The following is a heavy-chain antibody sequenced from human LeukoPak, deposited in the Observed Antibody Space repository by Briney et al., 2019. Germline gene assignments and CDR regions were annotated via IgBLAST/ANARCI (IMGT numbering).Heavy chain of an antibody. D-gene: IGHD5-18*01. CDR2: IIPIFGTA. Sequence: SVKVSCKASGGTFSSYAISWVRQAPGQGLEWMGGIIPIFGTANYAQKFQGRVTITADESTSTAYMELSSLRSENTAVYYCARPDEDRGYSYGYNYWGQGTLVTVSS. V-gene: IGHV1-69*01. CDR1: GGTFSSYA. CDR3: ARPDEDRGYSYGYNY. J-gene: IGHJ4*02.